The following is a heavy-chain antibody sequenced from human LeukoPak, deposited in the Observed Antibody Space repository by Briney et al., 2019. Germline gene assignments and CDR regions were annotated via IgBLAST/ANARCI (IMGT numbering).Heavy chain of an antibody. V-gene: IGHV3-66*01. D-gene: IGHD6-6*01. CDR3: ARVQIAARSFDY. Sequence: PGGSLRLSCAPSGLTVSINYMSWVRQAPGKGLEWVSVIYSGGSTYYADSVKGRFTISRDNSKNTLYLQMNNLRAEDTAVYYCARVQIAARSFDYWGQGTLVTVSS. CDR1: GLTVSINY. J-gene: IGHJ4*02. CDR2: IYSGGST.